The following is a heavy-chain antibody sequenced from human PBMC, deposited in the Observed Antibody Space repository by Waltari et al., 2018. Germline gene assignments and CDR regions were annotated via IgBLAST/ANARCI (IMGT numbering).Heavy chain of an antibody. D-gene: IGHD2-15*01. J-gene: IGHJ4*02. CDR1: GYSISSGYY. Sequence: QVQLQESGPGLVKPSETLSLTCAVSGYSISSGYYWGWIRQPPGKGLEWIGSLYHSGSTYYNPSLKRRGTISVDTSKNQFSLKLSSVTAADTAVYYCARSSGVCSGGSCYSSFDYWGQGTLVTVSS. CDR2: LYHSGST. V-gene: IGHV4-38-2*01. CDR3: ARSSGVCSGGSCYSSFDY.